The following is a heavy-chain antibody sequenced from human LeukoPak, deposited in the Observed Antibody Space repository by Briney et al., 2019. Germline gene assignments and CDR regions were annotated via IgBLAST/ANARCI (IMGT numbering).Heavy chain of an antibody. D-gene: IGHD3-10*01. V-gene: IGHV3-23*01. CDR2: ISVSGGST. CDR3: AKPHSLWFGELFPFDY. J-gene: IGHJ4*02. Sequence: GGSLRLSCAASGFTFSSYAMSWVRQAPGKGLEWVSAISVSGGSTYYADSVKGRFTISRDNSQNTLYLQMNSLRAEDTAVYYCAKPHSLWFGELFPFDYWGQGTLVTVSS. CDR1: GFTFSSYA.